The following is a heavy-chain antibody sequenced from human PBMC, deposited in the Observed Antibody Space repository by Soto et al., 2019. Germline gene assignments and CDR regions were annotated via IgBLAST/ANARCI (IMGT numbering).Heavy chain of an antibody. V-gene: IGHV4-34*01. Sequence: SETLSLTCAVYGGSFSGYYWSWIRQPPGKGLEWIGEINHSGSTNYNPSLKSRVTISVDTSKNQFSLKLSSVTAADTAVYYCATPHTRYSRGLSGMDVWGQGTTVTVSS. CDR2: INHSGST. CDR3: ATPHTRYSRGLSGMDV. CDR1: GGSFSGYY. D-gene: IGHD6-19*01. J-gene: IGHJ6*02.